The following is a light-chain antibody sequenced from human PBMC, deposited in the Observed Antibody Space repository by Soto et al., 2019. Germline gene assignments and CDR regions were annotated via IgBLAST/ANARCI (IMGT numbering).Light chain of an antibody. CDR2: EGS. J-gene: IGLJ1*01. CDR1: SSDVGSYNL. V-gene: IGLV2-14*02. Sequence: QSALTQPASVSGSPGQSITISCTGTSSDVGSYNLVSWYQQHPGKAPKLMIYEGSKRPSGVSNRFSGSKSGNTASLTVSGPQAEDEADYYCSAYAGSIYVFGSGTKVTVL. CDR3: SAYAGSIYV.